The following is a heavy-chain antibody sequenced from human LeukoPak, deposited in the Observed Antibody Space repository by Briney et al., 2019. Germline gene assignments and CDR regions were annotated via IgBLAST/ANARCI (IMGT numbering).Heavy chain of an antibody. CDR2: IYYNGRT. Sequence: SETLSLTCTGSSGSISSSSYYWGWIRQPPGKGLEWIGKIYYNGRTYYSPSLKSRGTISVDTSNNQFSLRLSSVTAADTVVYYCARITDRTIFGEIMHGFDIWGQGTPVTVSS. CDR3: ARITDRTIFGEIMHGFDI. CDR1: SGSISSSSYY. D-gene: IGHD3-3*01. J-gene: IGHJ3*02. V-gene: IGHV4-39*01.